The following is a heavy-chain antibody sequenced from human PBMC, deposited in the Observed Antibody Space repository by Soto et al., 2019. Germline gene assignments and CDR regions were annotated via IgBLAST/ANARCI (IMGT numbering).Heavy chain of an antibody. CDR2: ISYDGSNK. CDR1: GFTFSSYG. V-gene: IGHV3-30*18. CDR3: AKDLTYYDILTGYSPYYYYYYGMDV. J-gene: IGHJ6*02. Sequence: GSLRLSCAASGFTFSSYGMHWVRQAPGKGLEWVAVISYDGSNKYYADSVKGRFTISRDNSKNTLYLQMNSLRAEDTAVYYCAKDLTYYDILTGYSPYYYYYYGMDVWGQGTTVTVSS. D-gene: IGHD3-9*01.